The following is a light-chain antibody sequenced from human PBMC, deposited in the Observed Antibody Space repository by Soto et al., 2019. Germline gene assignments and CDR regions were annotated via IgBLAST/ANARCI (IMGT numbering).Light chain of an antibody. J-gene: IGKJ5*01. V-gene: IGKV3-11*01. CDR3: QQRHMWPIT. CDR2: DAY. CDR1: QSFRGL. Sequence: EVVLTQSPVTLSLSPGERATLSCRASQSFRGLLAWYQQNPGQAPRLLIYDAYNRATGIPPRFSGSGSGTDFTLTISSLEPEDSAVYDCQQRHMWPITFGQGTRLEIK.